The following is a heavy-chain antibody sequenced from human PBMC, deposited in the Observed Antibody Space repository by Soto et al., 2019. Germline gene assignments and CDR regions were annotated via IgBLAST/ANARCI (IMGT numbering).Heavy chain of an antibody. J-gene: IGHJ4*02. CDR3: TRDVDKVRVPLTPYDF. D-gene: IGHD2-8*01. Sequence: GGSLRLSCTTSGFTFGDYAMTWFRQAPGRGLEWVGFIRGAAYGGTTEYAASVKGRFTISRDDSINIAYLQMNSLKVEDTAVYFCTRDVDKVRVPLTPYDFWGQGSLVTVSS. V-gene: IGHV3-49*03. CDR2: IRGAAYGGTT. CDR1: GFTFGDYA.